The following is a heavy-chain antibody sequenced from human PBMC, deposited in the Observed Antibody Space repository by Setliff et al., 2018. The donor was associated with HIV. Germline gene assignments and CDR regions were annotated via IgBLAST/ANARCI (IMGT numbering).Heavy chain of an antibody. V-gene: IGHV3-9*03. D-gene: IGHD4-17*01. CDR1: GFTFSNYA. J-gene: IGHJ4*02. CDR3: AKGRDGDLNHFDY. CDR2: ITWNRAII. Sequence: PGGSLRLSCAASGFTFSNYAMSWVRQVPGKGLEWVSGITWNRAIIAYADSVKGRFTVSRDDAENSLYLQMSSLGPEDMGLYYCAKGRDGDLNHFDYWGQGTRVTVSS.